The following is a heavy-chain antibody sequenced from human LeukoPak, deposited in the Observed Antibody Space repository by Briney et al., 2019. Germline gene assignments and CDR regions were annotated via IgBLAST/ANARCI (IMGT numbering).Heavy chain of an antibody. J-gene: IGHJ4*02. CDR3: ARYSSESLMGYYFDY. CDR1: GGSISSYY. V-gene: IGHV4-59*01. CDR2: IYYSGST. D-gene: IGHD1-26*01. Sequence: PSETLSLTCTVSGGSISSYYWSWIRQPPGKGLEWIGYIYYSGSTNYNPSLKSRVTISVDTSKNQFSLKLSSVTAADTAVYYCARYSSESLMGYYFDYWGQGTLVTVSS.